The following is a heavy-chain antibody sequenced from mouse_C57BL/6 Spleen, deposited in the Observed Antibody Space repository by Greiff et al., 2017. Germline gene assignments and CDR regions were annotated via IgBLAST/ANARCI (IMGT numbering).Heavy chain of an antibody. V-gene: IGHV5-6*01. CDR1: GFTFSSYG. CDR3: AREDYSKGGWFAY. D-gene: IGHD2-5*01. Sequence: EVQRVESGGDLVKPGGSLKLSCAASGFTFSSYGMSWVRQTPDKRLEWVATISSGGSYTYYPDSVKGRFTISRDNAKNTLYLQMSSLKSEDTAMYYCAREDYSKGGWFAYWGQGTLVTVSA. CDR2: ISSGGSYT. J-gene: IGHJ3*01.